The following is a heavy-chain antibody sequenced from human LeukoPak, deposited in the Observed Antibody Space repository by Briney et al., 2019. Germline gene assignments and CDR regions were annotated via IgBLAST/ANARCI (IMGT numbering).Heavy chain of an antibody. Sequence: ASVKVSCKTSGYTFIDYYMHWVRQAPGQGLECMGWLNPKNGATDFAQKFQGGVTSTRDTSTRTTYMELSSLRSDDTAVYYCARDLGFCRGDKCGSRTTISSYDHWGQGTRVTVSS. CDR2: LNPKNGAT. CDR3: ARDLGFCRGDKCGSRTTISSYDH. V-gene: IGHV1-2*02. CDR1: GYTFIDYY. D-gene: IGHD2-15*01. J-gene: IGHJ4*03.